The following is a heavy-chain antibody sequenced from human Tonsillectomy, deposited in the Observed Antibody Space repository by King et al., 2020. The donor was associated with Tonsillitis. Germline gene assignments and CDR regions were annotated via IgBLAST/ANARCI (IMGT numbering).Heavy chain of an antibody. D-gene: IGHD6-13*01. CDR3: ARTTLGIAAAHFWYFDL. Sequence: LQLQESGSGLVKPSQTLSLTCAVSGGSISSSGYSWSWIRQPPRKDLEWIGYVYHSGSTYYNPSLKSRVTISVDRSKNQFSLKLSSVTAADTAVYYCARTTLGIAAAHFWYFDLWGRGTLVTVSS. V-gene: IGHV4-30-2*01. J-gene: IGHJ2*01. CDR1: GGSISSSGYS. CDR2: VYHSGST.